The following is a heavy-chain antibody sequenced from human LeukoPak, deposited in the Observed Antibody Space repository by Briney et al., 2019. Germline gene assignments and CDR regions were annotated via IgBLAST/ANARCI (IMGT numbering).Heavy chain of an antibody. D-gene: IGHD3-9*01. CDR2: IYYSGST. CDR3: ARTYYDILTGYYFDP. Sequence: PSETLSLTCTVSGGSISSYYWSWIRQPPGKGLEWIGYIYYSGSTNYNPSLKSRVTISVDSSKNQFSLKLSSVTAADTAVYYCARTYYDILTGYYFDPWGQGTLVTVSS. J-gene: IGHJ5*02. V-gene: IGHV4-59*12. CDR1: GGSISSYY.